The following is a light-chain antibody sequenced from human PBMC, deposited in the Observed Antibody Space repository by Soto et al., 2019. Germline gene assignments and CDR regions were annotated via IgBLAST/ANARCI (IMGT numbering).Light chain of an antibody. J-gene: IGLJ1*01. Sequence: QSALTQPPSASGSPGQSVTISCTGTSSDVGAYNYVSWYQQHPGKAPKLMIYEVTKRPSGVPDRFSGSKSGNTASLTVSGLQAEDEADYYCSSYAGSSVFYVFGTGT. V-gene: IGLV2-8*01. CDR2: EVT. CDR1: SSDVGAYNY. CDR3: SSYAGSSVFYV.